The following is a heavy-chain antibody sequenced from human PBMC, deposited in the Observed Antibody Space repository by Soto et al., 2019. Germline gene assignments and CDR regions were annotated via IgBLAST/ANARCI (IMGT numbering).Heavy chain of an antibody. CDR2: INPSGGST. D-gene: IGHD1-26*01. J-gene: IGHJ6*02. CDR1: GYTFTSHY. Sequence: VSGKVSCKASGYTFTSHYMHWVRQAPGQGLEWMGIINPSGGSTSYAQKFQGRVTMTRDTSTSTVYMELSSLRSEDTAVYYCARFSGYDMDVWGQGTTVTVSS. CDR3: ARFSGYDMDV. V-gene: IGHV1-46*01.